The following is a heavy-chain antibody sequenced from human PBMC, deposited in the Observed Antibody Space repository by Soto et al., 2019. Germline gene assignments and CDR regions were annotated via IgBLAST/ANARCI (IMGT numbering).Heavy chain of an antibody. D-gene: IGHD6-19*01. CDR2: ISHSGST. Sequence: QLQLQESGSGLVKPSQTLSLTCAVSGGSISSGGYSWSWIRQPPGKGLEWIGCISHSGSTYFNPSLKSRVTISVDRSKNQFSLKLSSVTAADTAVYYCARGGLLPDYWGQGTLVTVSS. J-gene: IGHJ4*02. CDR1: GGSISSGGYS. CDR3: ARGGLLPDY. V-gene: IGHV4-30-2*01.